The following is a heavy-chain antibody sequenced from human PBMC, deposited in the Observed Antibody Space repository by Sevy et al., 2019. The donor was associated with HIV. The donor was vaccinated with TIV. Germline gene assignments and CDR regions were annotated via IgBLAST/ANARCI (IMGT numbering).Heavy chain of an antibody. CDR2: VYYTGGT. CDR3: ARRNDFDI. V-gene: IGHV4-59*08. J-gene: IGHJ3*02. Sequence: SETLSLTCTVSGGSINSDHWNWIRQPPGKGLEWIGYVYYTGGTNYNPSLKNRVTISVDRTKNQFSLKLPSVADADTAVYYCARRNDFDIWGQGTMVTVSS. CDR1: GGSINSDH.